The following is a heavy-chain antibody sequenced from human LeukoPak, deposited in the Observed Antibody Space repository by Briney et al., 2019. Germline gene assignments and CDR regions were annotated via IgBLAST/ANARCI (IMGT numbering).Heavy chain of an antibody. Sequence: ASVKVSCKASGGTFSSYGISWVRQAPGQGLEWMGWISAYNGNTNYAQKLQGRVTMTTDTSTSTAYMELSSLRSEDTAVYYCARDGAYCGGDCYRNWFDPWGQGTLVTVSS. J-gene: IGHJ5*02. CDR2: ISAYNGNT. CDR1: GGTFSSYG. D-gene: IGHD2-21*02. V-gene: IGHV1-18*01. CDR3: ARDGAYCGGDCYRNWFDP.